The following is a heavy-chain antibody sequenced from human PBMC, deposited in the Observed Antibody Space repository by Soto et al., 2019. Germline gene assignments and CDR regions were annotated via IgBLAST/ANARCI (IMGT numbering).Heavy chain of an antibody. CDR1: GGSISGYY. V-gene: IGHV4-59*08. CDR3: ARLLNCSGGSCYHAFDY. Sequence: PSETLSLTCTVSGGSISGYYWSWIRQPPGKGLEWIGSMYYSASRNYNPSLKSRVTISVDTSKNQFSLKLSSVTAADTAVYYCARLLNCSGGSCYHAFDYWGQGTLVTVSS. CDR2: MYYSASR. D-gene: IGHD2-15*01. J-gene: IGHJ4*02.